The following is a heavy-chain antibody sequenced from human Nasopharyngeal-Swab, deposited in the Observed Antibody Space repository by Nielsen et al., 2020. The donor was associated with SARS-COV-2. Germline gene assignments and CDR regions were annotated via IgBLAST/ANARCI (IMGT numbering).Heavy chain of an antibody. J-gene: IGHJ5*02. CDR3: ARERAAAANWFDP. CDR1: GFTVSSSF. D-gene: IGHD6-13*01. CDR2: IYKGGNT. Sequence: GGSLRLCCAASGFTVSSSFMSWVRQAPGKGLEWVSIIYKGGNTYYADSVKGRFTISRDNFKNTLYLQMNSLRVEDTAVYYCARERAAAANWFDPWGQGTLVTVSS. V-gene: IGHV3-53*01.